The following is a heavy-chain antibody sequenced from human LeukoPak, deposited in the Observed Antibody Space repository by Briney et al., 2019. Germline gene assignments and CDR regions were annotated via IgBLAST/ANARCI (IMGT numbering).Heavy chain of an antibody. Sequence: SETLSLTCAVYGGSFSGYYWSWIRQPSGKGLEWIGEINHSGSTNYNPSLKSRVTISVDTSKNQFSLKLSSVTAADTAVYYCASLEVALYGDYVPDYWGQGTLVTVSS. CDR2: INHSGST. D-gene: IGHD4-17*01. CDR1: GGSFSGYY. V-gene: IGHV4-34*01. J-gene: IGHJ4*02. CDR3: ASLEVALYGDYVPDY.